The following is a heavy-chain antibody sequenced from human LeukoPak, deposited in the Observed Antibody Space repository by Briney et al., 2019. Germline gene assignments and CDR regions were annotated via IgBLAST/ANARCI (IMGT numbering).Heavy chain of an antibody. V-gene: IGHV3-53*01. J-gene: IGHJ4*02. Sequence: GGSLRLSCAPSVFTVSSNYMSCVREAPGGGLECVSVIYRGGSTYYADSVKGRFTISRDNSKNTLYLQMNSLRAEDTAVYYCAANWFLSLYWGQGTLVTVSS. CDR1: VFTVSSNY. CDR3: AANWFLSLY. CDR2: IYRGGST. D-gene: IGHD3-9*01.